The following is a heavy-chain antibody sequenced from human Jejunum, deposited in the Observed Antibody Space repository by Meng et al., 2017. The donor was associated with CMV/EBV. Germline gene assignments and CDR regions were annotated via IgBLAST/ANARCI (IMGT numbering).Heavy chain of an antibody. V-gene: IGHV4-4*07. CDR3: ARESGSYYWFDP. CDR2: IYTSGST. D-gene: IGHD1-26*01. Sequence: QGQLPGSGPGLVKSSETLSLTCFVSAGSISGYYWSWIRQPAGKGLEWIGRIYTSGSTHYNPSLKSRLTMSVDLSNNQISLKLRSVTAADTAVYYCARESGSYYWFDPWGQGTLVTVSS. J-gene: IGHJ5*02. CDR1: AGSISGYY.